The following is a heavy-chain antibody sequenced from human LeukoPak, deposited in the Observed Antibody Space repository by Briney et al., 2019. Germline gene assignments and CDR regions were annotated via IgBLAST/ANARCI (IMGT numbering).Heavy chain of an antibody. J-gene: IGHJ4*02. CDR3: ARYYGSGSYADY. V-gene: IGHV4-39*07. D-gene: IGHD3-10*01. Sequence: SETLSPTCTVSGGSISSSSYYWGWIRQPPGQGLEWIGTIYYSGSTYYNPSLKSRVTISVDTSKNQFSLKLSSVTAADTAVYYCARYYGSGSYADYWGQGTLVTVSS. CDR2: IYYSGST. CDR1: GGSISSSSYY.